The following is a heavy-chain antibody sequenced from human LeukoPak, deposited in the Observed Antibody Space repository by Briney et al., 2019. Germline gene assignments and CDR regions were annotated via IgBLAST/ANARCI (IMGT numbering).Heavy chain of an antibody. CDR2: IYYSGST. V-gene: IGHV4-30-4*01. CDR1: GGSISSGDYY. Sequence: SQTLSLTCTVSGGSISSGDYYWSWIRQPPGKGLEWIGYIYYSGSTNYNPSLKSRVTISVDTSKNQFSLKLSSVTAADTAVYYCARDIWYGDYDPSDRNWFDPWGQGTLVTVSS. J-gene: IGHJ5*02. D-gene: IGHD4-17*01. CDR3: ARDIWYGDYDPSDRNWFDP.